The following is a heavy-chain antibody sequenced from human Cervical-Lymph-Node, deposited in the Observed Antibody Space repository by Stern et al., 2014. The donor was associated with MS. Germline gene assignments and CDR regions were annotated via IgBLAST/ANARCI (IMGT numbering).Heavy chain of an antibody. J-gene: IGHJ4*02. CDR2: INTGNGNT. CDR3: ATDGSGWLPADY. CDR1: GYSFTNYP. Sequence: VQLVQSGAEVKKHGASVKVSCKASGYSFTNYPIHWVRQAPGQRLEWMGYINTGNGNTRYSQKFHGRVTIARDTSASTAYMELSSLRSEDTAVYYCATDGSGWLPADYWGQGTLVTVSS. D-gene: IGHD6-19*01. V-gene: IGHV1-3*04.